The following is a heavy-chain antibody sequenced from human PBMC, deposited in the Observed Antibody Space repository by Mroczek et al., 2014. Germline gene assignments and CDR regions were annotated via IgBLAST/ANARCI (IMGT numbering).Heavy chain of an antibody. CDR2: INPNSGGT. V-gene: IGHV1-2*02. D-gene: IGHD2-2*01. J-gene: IGHJ5*02. CDR3: AASLCSSTSCYPNWFDP. Sequence: QVQLVQSGAEVKKPGASVKVSCKASGYTFTGYYMHWVRQAPGQGLEWMGWINPNSGGTNYAQKFQGRVTMTRDTSISTAYMELSRLRSDDTAVYYCAASLCSSTSCYPNWFDPWGQGTLVTVSS. CDR1: GYTFTGYY.